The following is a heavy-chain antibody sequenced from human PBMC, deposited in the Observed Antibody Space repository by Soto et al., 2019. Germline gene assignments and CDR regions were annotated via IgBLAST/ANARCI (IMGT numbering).Heavy chain of an antibody. V-gene: IGHV4-34*01. CDR1: GGSFSDHY. J-gene: IGHJ3*02. Sequence: QVQLQQWGAGLLKPSETLSLTCAVHGGSFSDHYWSWIRQSPGKGLEWIGEINHSGSTNYSPSLTGRATMAVDTSMTQFSLTLTSVTAADTAVYYCARVHSGSEAFEIWGQGTMVTVSS. CDR2: INHSGST. D-gene: IGHD3-22*01. CDR3: ARVHSGSEAFEI.